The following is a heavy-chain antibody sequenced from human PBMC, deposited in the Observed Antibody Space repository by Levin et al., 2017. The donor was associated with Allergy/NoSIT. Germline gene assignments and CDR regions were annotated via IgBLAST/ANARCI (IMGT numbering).Heavy chain of an antibody. CDR2: ISYDGSNK. CDR1: GFTFSSYA. D-gene: IGHD1-14*01. V-gene: IGHV3-30*04. Sequence: GESLKISCAASGFTFSSYAMHWVRQAPGKGLEWVAVISYDGSNKYYADSVKGRFTISRDNSKNTLYLQMNSLRAEDTAVYYCARDRRPREGHFDYWGQGTLVTVSS. J-gene: IGHJ4*02. CDR3: ARDRRPREGHFDY.